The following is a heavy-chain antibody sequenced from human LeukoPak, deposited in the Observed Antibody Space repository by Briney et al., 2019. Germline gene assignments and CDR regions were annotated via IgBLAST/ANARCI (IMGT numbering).Heavy chain of an antibody. CDR3: ARDKDIVVVPAAMTWDYYYGMDV. CDR1: GGSVSSGSYY. D-gene: IGHD2-2*01. J-gene: IGHJ6*04. Sequence: SETLSLTCTVSGGSVSSGSYYWSWIRQPPGKGLEWIGYIYYSGSTNYNPSLKSRVTISVDTSKNQISLKLSSVTAADTAVYYCARDKDIVVVPAAMTWDYYYGMDVWGKGTTVTVSS. CDR2: IYYSGST. V-gene: IGHV4-61*01.